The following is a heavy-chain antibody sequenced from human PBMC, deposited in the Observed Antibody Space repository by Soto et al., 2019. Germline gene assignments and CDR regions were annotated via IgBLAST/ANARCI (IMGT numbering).Heavy chain of an antibody. D-gene: IGHD5-18*01. J-gene: IGHJ6*03. CDR1: GFTFSSYS. CDR2: ISSSSSYI. Sequence: GGSLRLSCAASGFTFSSYSMNWVRQAPGKGLEWVSSISSSSSYIYYADSVKGRFTISRDNAKNSLYLQMNSLRAEDTAVYYCARVPQQEQLWSRGPDYYYYYYMDVWGKGTTVTVSS. V-gene: IGHV3-21*01. CDR3: ARVPQQEQLWSRGPDYYYYYYMDV.